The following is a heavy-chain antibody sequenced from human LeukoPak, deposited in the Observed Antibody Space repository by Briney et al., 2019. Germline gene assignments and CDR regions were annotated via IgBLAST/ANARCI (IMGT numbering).Heavy chain of an antibody. CDR3: ANEWQWLVVLDFDY. Sequence: PGGSLRLSCAASGFTFSSYAMSWVRQAPGKGLEWVSAFSGSGGSTYYADSVKGRFTMSRDNSKNTLYLQMNSLRGEDTAVYYCANEWQWLVVLDFDYWGQGTLVTVSS. V-gene: IGHV3-23*01. D-gene: IGHD6-19*01. CDR2: FSGSGGST. J-gene: IGHJ4*02. CDR1: GFTFSSYA.